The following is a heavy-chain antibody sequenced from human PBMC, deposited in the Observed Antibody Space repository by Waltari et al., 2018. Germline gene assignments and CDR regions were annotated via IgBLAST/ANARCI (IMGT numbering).Heavy chain of an antibody. CDR1: GFTLSSYW. CDR3: ARDQWFAFDI. CDR2: IKKDGSEE. J-gene: IGHJ3*02. V-gene: IGHV3-7*01. D-gene: IGHD3-22*01. Sequence: EVQLVESGGGLVQPGGSLRLSCAASGFTLSSYWMSWVRQAPGKGLEWGANIKKDGSEEYYVDSVMGRFTISRDNAKNSLYLQMNSLRPEDTAVYYCARDQWFAFDIWGQGTMVTVSS.